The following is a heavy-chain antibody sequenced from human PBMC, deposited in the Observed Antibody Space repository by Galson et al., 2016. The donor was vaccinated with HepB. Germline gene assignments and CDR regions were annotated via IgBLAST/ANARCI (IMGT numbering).Heavy chain of an antibody. D-gene: IGHD3-10*01. V-gene: IGHV1-69*06. J-gene: IGHJ6*02. CDR1: GGTFNNYA. CDR3: ARGLLSGFGDVRDYYYYGMGV. Sequence: SVKVSCKASGGTFNNYAVTWVRQAPGQGLEWMGGIIPMFGTANYSQKIQGRVTMTADKSAHTAYMELSSLTSEDTAVYFCARGLLSGFGDVRDYYYYGMGVCGQGTTVTVSS. CDR2: IIPMFGTA.